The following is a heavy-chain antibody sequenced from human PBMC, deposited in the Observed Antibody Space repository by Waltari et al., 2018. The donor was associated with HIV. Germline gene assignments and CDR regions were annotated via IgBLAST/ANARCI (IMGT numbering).Heavy chain of an antibody. V-gene: IGHV3-15*01. D-gene: IGHD1-26*01. J-gene: IGHJ1*01. Sequence: EVQLVESGGGLVKPGGSLRLSCAVSGFTFSDAWMSWVRQAPGEGLAWIGRLKGKTDGGTTDYTAAVKGRFTMSGDDLKNSLYLEMSSLRPEDTGVYYCATVGGGTRDFWGQGTLVTVSS. CDR2: LKGKTDGGTT. CDR1: GFTFSDAW. CDR3: ATVGGGTRDF.